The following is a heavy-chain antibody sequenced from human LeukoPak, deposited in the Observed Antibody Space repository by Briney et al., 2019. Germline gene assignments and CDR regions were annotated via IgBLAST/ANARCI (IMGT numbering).Heavy chain of an antibody. CDR1: GYTFTGYY. V-gene: IGHV1-2*02. J-gene: IGHJ1*01. CDR3: ARDRDRIAVAHFHD. CDR2: INPNSGGT. Sequence: ASVKVSCKASGYTFTGYYMHWVRQAPGQGLEWMGWINPNSGGTNYAQKFQGRVTMTRDTSTSTVYMELSSLESEDTAVYYCARDRDRIAVAHFHDWGQGTLVTVSS. D-gene: IGHD6-19*01.